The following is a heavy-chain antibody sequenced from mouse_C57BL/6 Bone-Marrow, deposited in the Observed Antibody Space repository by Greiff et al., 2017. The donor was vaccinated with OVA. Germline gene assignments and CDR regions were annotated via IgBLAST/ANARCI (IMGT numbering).Heavy chain of an antibody. D-gene: IGHD1-2*01. CDR1: GYSITSGYY. CDR3: ALLRPRYFDV. Sequence: EVKLQESGPGLVKPSQSLSLTCSVTGYSITSGYYWNWIRQFPGNKLEWMGYISYDGSNNYNPSLKNRISITRDTSKNQFFLKLNSVTTEDTATYYCALLRPRYFDVWGTGTTVTVSS. J-gene: IGHJ1*03. V-gene: IGHV3-6*01. CDR2: ISYDGSN.